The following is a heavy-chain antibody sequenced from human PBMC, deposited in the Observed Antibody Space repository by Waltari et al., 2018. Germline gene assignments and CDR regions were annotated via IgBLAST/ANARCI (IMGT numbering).Heavy chain of an antibody. V-gene: IGHV4-4*07. D-gene: IGHD3-22*01. J-gene: IGHJ4*02. CDR1: GGSISRYY. CDR2: IYTSGST. Sequence: QVQLQESGPGLVKPSETLSLTCTVSGGSISRYYWSWIRQPAGKGREWIGRIYTSGSTNYNPSLKSRVTMSVDTSKNQFSLKLSSVTAADTAVYYGARGGKGGNYDSRSVDYWGQGTLVTVSS. CDR3: ARGGKGGNYDSRSVDY.